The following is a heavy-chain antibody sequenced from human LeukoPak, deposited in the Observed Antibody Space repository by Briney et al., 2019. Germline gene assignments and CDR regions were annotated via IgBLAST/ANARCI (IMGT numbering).Heavy chain of an antibody. J-gene: IGHJ4*02. CDR3: ARGSGSYEGAFDY. CDR1: GFTFSSYW. D-gene: IGHD1-26*01. V-gene: IGHV3-74*01. Sequence: GGSLRLSCAASGFTFSSYWMHWVRQAPGKGLVWVSRINSDGSVTTYADSVKGRFTISRDNAKNTLYLQMNSLRAEDTAVYYCARGSGSYEGAFDYWGQGTLVTVSS. CDR2: INSDGSVT.